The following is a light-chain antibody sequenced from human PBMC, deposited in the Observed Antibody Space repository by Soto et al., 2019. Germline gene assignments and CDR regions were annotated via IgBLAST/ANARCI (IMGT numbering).Light chain of an antibody. V-gene: IGKV3-15*01. J-gene: IGKJ1*01. CDR3: QQYDNWPQT. CDR1: QSVSSD. Sequence: KVVTQSPATLSVSPGERATLSCRASQSVSSDLAWYQHKPGQAPRLLIYGASTRATGIPARFSGRGSGTEFTLTISILQSVDFVVYYCQQYDNWPQTFGQGTKVDIK. CDR2: GAS.